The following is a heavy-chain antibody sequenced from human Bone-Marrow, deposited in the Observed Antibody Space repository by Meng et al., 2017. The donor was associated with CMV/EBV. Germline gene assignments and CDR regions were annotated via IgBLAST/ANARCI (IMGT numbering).Heavy chain of an antibody. CDR1: GFTFSSYG. Sequence: GESLKISCAASGFTFSSYGMHWVRQAPGKGLEWVAFIRYDGSNKYYADSVKGRFTISRDNAKNSLYLQMNSLRAEDTAVYYCARLGLKVGATSVWGQGTTVTVSS. CDR2: IRYDGSNK. D-gene: IGHD1-26*01. V-gene: IGHV3-30*02. CDR3: ARLGLKVGATSV. J-gene: IGHJ6*02.